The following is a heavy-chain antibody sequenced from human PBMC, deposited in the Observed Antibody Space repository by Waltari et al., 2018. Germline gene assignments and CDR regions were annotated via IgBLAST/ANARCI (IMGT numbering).Heavy chain of an antibody. CDR2: INPNSGGT. CDR3: ARGRLTRKYSSGWGDY. CDR1: GYTFTGYY. Sequence: QVQLVQSGSEVNKPGASVNVSCKASGYTFTGYYMPWVRQAPGQGLEWMGWINPNSGGTNYAQKFQGRVTMTRDTSISTAYMELSRLRSDDTAVYYCARGRLTRKYSSGWGDYWGQGTLVTVSS. D-gene: IGHD6-19*01. V-gene: IGHV1-2*02. J-gene: IGHJ4*02.